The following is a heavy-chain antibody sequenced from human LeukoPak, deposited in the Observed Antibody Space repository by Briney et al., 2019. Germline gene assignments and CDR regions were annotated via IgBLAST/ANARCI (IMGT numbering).Heavy chain of an antibody. CDR3: ASWGEGALDN. CDR1: GFTVSRNY. V-gene: IGHV3-48*01. J-gene: IGHJ4*02. Sequence: GGSLRLSCAASGFTVSRNYMSWVRQAPGKGLEWISYISTSTTTIYYANSVKGRFTISRDNAKKSLYLQMNSLRVEDTGVYYCASWGEGALDNWGQGTLVTVSS. CDR2: ISTSTTTI. D-gene: IGHD1-26*01.